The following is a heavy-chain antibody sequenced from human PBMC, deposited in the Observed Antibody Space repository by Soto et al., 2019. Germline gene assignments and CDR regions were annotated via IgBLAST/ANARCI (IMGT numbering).Heavy chain of an antibody. CDR1: GGSISSGGYS. CDR3: ARTPDI. CDR2: TYHSGST. V-gene: IGHV4-30-2*01. Sequence: QLHLQESGSGLVKPSQTLSLTCAVSGGSISSGGYSWSWIRQPPGKGLESIGYTYHSGSTYYNPSLKSRVTISVDRSKNQCSLKLSSVTAADTAVYYCARTPDIWGQGTMVTVSS. J-gene: IGHJ3*02.